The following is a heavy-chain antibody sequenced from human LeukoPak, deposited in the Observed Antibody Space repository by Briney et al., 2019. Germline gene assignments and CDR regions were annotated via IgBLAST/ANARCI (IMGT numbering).Heavy chain of an antibody. V-gene: IGHV3-30-3*01. D-gene: IGHD2-15*01. Sequence: GTSLRLSCSASGFSISHFGMHWVRQAPGRGLEWVALISYDGNNEDYADSVEGRFTISRDNSKNTIYLEMNSPRPEDTAVYYCARGSGDFDYWGQGTLVTVSS. CDR3: ARGSGDFDY. J-gene: IGHJ4*02. CDR2: ISYDGNNE. CDR1: GFSISHFG.